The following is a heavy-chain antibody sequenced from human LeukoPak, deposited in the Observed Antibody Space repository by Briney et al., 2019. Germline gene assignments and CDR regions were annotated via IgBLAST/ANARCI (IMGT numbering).Heavy chain of an antibody. D-gene: IGHD6-13*01. CDR2: ISSSGSTI. J-gene: IGHJ4*02. V-gene: IGHV3-11*01. CDR1: GFTFSDYY. CDR3: ATIMAAAGFAFDY. Sequence: GGSLRLSCAASGFTFSDYYMSWIRQAPGKGLEWVSYISSSGSTIHYADSVKGRFTLSRDNAKNSLYLQMNSLRAEDTAVYYCATIMAAAGFAFDYWGQGSLVTFSS.